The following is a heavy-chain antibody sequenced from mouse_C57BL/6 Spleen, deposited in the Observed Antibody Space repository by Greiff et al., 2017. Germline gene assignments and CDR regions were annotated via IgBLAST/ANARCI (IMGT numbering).Heavy chain of an antibody. CDR2: FHPYNDDT. Sequence: VQRVESGAELVKPGASVKMSCKASGYTFTTYPIEWMKQNHGKSLEWIGNFHPYNDDTKYNEKFKGKATLTVEKSSSTVYLELSRLTSDDSAVYYCARGEAYYSNSYAMDYWGQGTSVTVSS. CDR1: GYTFTTYP. V-gene: IGHV1-47*01. D-gene: IGHD2-5*01. CDR3: ARGEAYYSNSYAMDY. J-gene: IGHJ4*01.